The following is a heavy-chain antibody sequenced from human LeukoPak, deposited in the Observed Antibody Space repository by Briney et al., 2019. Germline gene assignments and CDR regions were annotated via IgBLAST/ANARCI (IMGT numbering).Heavy chain of an antibody. V-gene: IGHV1-69*06. Sequence: GASVKVSCKASGGTFSSYAISWVRQAPGQGLEWMGGIIPIFGTANYAQKFQGRVTITADKSTSTAYMELRSLRFDETAVYYCARGRVHRYYYDSSGYYGGAFDIWGQGTMVTVSS. CDR1: GGTFSSYA. D-gene: IGHD3-22*01. CDR2: IIPIFGTA. CDR3: ARGRVHRYYYDSSGYYGGAFDI. J-gene: IGHJ3*02.